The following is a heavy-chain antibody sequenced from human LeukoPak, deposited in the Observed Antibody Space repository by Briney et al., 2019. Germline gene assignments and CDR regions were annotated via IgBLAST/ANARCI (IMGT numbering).Heavy chain of an antibody. CDR1: GGSITSSPYS. Sequence: SETLSLTCTVSGGSITSSPYSWAWLRQPPGKGLEWIASVSYSGNTFYNPSLRGRATISADTSRNHFSVRLTSVTAADTAMYYCTRVMTGSRCDCWGQGTLVTVS. D-gene: IGHD3-10*01. CDR3: TRVMTGSRCDC. J-gene: IGHJ4*02. CDR2: VSYSGNT. V-gene: IGHV4-39*02.